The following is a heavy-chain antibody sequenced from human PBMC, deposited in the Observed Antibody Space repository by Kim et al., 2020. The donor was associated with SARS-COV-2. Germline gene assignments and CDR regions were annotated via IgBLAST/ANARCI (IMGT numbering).Heavy chain of an antibody. CDR3: ARAGYYDSSGYAQTQRYYYYYGMDV. CDR1: GGSISSYY. CDR2: IYYSGST. V-gene: IGHV4-59*13. J-gene: IGHJ6*02. Sequence: SETLSLTCTVSGGSISSYYWSWIRQPPGKGLEWIGYIYYSGSTNYNPSLKSRVTISVDTSKNQFSLKLSSVTAADPAVYYCARAGYYDSSGYAQTQRYYYYYGMDVWGQGTTVTVSS. D-gene: IGHD3-22*01.